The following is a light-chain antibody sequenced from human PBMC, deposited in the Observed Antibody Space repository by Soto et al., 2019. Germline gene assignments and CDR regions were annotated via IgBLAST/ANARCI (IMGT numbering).Light chain of an antibody. CDR1: QSISSW. CDR2: KAS. J-gene: IGKJ1*01. Sequence: DIQMTQSPSSLSASVGDRVTITCRASQSISSWLAWYQQKPGKAPKLLIYKASTLKSGVPSRFSGSGSGTEFTHTISSLQPDDFATYYCQHYNSYSEAFGQGTKVDIK. CDR3: QHYNSYSEA. V-gene: IGKV1-5*03.